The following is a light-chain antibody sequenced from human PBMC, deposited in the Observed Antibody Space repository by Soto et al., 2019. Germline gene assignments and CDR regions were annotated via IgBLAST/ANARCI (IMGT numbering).Light chain of an antibody. CDR1: SSNIGVNY. V-gene: IGLV1-47*02. J-gene: IGLJ3*02. Sequence: QSVLTQPPSASGTPGQRVTISCAGSSSNIGVNYVYWYQQLPGTAPKLLIYNDDHRPSGVPDRFSGSKSGTSASLAISGLRSEDEADYYCATWDDSLSVFWVFGGGTKLTV. CDR2: NDD. CDR3: ATWDDSLSVFWV.